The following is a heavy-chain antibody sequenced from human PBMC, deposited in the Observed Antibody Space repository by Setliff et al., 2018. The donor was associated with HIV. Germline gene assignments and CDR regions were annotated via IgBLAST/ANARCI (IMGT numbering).Heavy chain of an antibody. V-gene: IGHV4-61*02. CDR3: ASQNYYGSGSYLHYGMDV. D-gene: IGHD3-10*01. Sequence: SETLSLTCTVSGGSISSGSYYWSWIRQPAGKGLEWIGRIYTSGSTNYNPSLKSRVTISVDTSKNQFSLKLSSVTAADTAVYYCASQNYYGSGSYLHYGMDVWGHGTTVTVSS. J-gene: IGHJ6*02. CDR1: GGSISSGSYY. CDR2: IYTSGST.